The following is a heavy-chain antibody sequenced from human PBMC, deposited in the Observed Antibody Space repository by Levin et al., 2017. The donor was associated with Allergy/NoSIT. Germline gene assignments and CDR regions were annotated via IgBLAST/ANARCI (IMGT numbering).Heavy chain of an antibody. CDR1: GFTSGITFSNAW. CDR2: IKSKSDGGTT. Sequence: PGGSLRLSCAASGFTSGITFSNAWMSWVRQVPGEGLEWVGRIKSKSDGGTTDYAAPVKGRFTISRDDSKNTLYLQTNSLKSEDTAVYYCTTDLGGSWTPGWFDPWGQGTLVTVSS. J-gene: IGHJ5*02. CDR3: TTDLGGSWTPGWFDP. V-gene: IGHV3-15*01. D-gene: IGHD6-13*01.